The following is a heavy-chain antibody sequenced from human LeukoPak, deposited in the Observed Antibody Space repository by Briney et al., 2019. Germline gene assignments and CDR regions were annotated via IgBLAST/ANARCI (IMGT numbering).Heavy chain of an antibody. CDR1: GFTFSSYT. CDR2: ISTSSSYI. V-gene: IGHV3-21*01. CDR3: ARDGDTVLTRGYYYYMDV. Sequence: GGSLRLSCAASGFTFSSYTMNWVRQAPGKGLEWVSSISTSSSYIYYADSVKGRFTISRDNAKNSLYLQMNSLRAEDTALYYCARDGDTVLTRGYYYYMDVWAKGPRSPSP. D-gene: IGHD4-23*01. J-gene: IGHJ6*03.